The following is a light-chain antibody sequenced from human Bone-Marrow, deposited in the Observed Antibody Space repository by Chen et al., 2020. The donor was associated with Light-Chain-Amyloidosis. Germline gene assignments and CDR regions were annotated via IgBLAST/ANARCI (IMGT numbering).Light chain of an antibody. J-gene: IGLJ1*01. CDR2: RNN. CDR1: SSNIGLNY. V-gene: IGLV1-47*01. Sequence: QSVLTQPPSASGTPGQRVPISCSGASSNIGLNYVYWYQLFPGAAPNLHIHRNNQRPSGVPDRVSASKSGTSAYLAIRGLRSEDEADYYCAAWDGSLSGYVFGTGTKVIAL. CDR3: AAWDGSLSGYV.